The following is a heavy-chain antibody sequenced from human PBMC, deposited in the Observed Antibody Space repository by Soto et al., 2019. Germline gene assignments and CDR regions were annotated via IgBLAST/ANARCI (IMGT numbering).Heavy chain of an antibody. CDR1: GFTFSSYS. D-gene: IGHD6-13*01. CDR3: AREGIAAALDY. J-gene: IGHJ4*02. V-gene: IGHV3-21*01. CDR2: ISSSSSYI. Sequence: EVQLVESGGGLVKPGGSLRLSCAASGFTFSSYSMNWVRQAPGKGLEWVSSISSSSSYIYYADSVKGRFTISRDNSKNSLYLQVNSLRAEDTAVYYCAREGIAAALDYWGQGTLVTVSS.